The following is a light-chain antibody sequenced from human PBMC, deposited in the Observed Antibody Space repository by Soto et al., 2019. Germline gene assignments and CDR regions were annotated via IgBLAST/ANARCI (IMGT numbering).Light chain of an antibody. CDR3: QQYNSYPGT. CDR2: DAP. CDR1: QTISTW. V-gene: IGKV1-5*01. Sequence: DIQMTQSPSTLSASVGDRVTITCRASQTISTWLAWYQQEPGKAPKLLIFDAPSLESGVPSRFSGSGSGTEFTLTISSLQPDDFATYYCQQYNSYPGTFGRGTKVDIK. J-gene: IGKJ1*01.